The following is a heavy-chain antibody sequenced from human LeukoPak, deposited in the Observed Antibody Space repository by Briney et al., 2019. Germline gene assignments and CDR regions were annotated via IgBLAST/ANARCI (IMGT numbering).Heavy chain of an antibody. CDR1: GDSIRRDNYY. CDR2: IYYSGST. Sequence: SETLSLTCTVSGDSIRRDNYYWGWIRQPPGKGLEWIGSIYYSGSTYYNPSLKSRVSISVDPSKSQFSLKLTSVTAADTAVYYCATHPLPDYWGRGSLVTVSS. V-gene: IGHV4-39*01. CDR3: ATHPLPDY. D-gene: IGHD3-16*02. J-gene: IGHJ4*02.